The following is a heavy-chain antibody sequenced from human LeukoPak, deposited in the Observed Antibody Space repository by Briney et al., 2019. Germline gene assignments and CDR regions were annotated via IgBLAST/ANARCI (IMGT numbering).Heavy chain of an antibody. V-gene: IGHV3-23*01. Sequence: ETLSLTCTVSGGSISSYYWSWVRQAPGKGLEWVSAISGSGGSTYYADSVKGRFTISRDNSKNTLYLQMNSLRAEDTAVYYCAKDQVLGYSYGSRTDYWGQGTLVTVS. D-gene: IGHD5-18*01. J-gene: IGHJ4*02. CDR1: GGSISSYY. CDR3: AKDQVLGYSYGSRTDY. CDR2: ISGSGGST.